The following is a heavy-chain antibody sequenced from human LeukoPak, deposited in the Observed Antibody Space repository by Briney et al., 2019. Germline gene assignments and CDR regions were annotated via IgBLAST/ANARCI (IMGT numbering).Heavy chain of an antibody. V-gene: IGHV3-30*19. CDR1: GFTFSSYG. Sequence: SLRLSCAASGFTFSSYGMHWVRQAPGKGLEWVAVISYDGSNKYYADSVKGRFTISRDNSKNTLYLQMNSLRAEDTAVYYCARDQAYEWFGDAFDIWGQGTMVTVSS. CDR2: ISYDGSNK. D-gene: IGHD3-10*01. J-gene: IGHJ3*02. CDR3: ARDQAYEWFGDAFDI.